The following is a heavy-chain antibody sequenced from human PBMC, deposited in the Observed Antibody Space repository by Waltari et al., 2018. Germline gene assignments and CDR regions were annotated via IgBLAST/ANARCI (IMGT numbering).Heavy chain of an antibody. Sequence: QVQLQESGPGLVKPSETLSLTCAVSGYSISSGYYWGWIRQPPGKGLEWIGSIYHSGSTYYNPSLKSRVTISVDTSKNQFSLKLSSVTAADTAVYYCASSSGSRFDYWGQGTLVTVSS. D-gene: IGHD1-26*01. CDR3: ASSSGSRFDY. CDR1: GYSISSGYY. J-gene: IGHJ4*02. CDR2: IYHSGST. V-gene: IGHV4-38-2*01.